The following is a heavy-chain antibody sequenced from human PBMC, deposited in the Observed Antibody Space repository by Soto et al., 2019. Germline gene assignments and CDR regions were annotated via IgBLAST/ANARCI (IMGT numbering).Heavy chain of an antibody. CDR3: ARSSGLTNWFDP. J-gene: IGHJ5*02. CDR1: GVSISSYY. V-gene: IGHV4-59*01. CDR2: IYYSGST. Sequence: SETLSLTCTVAGVSISSYYWSWIRQPPGKGLEWIGYIYYSGSTNYNPSLKSRVTISVDTSKNQFSLKLSSVTAADTAVYYCARSSGLTNWFDPWGQGTLVTVSS. D-gene: IGHD6-19*01.